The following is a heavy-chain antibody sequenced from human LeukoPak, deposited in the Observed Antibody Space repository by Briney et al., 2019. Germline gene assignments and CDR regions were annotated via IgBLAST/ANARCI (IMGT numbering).Heavy chain of an antibody. CDR1: GFTFSSYA. J-gene: IGHJ4*02. CDR3: ARAGVRSLEWLFDIYFDY. D-gene: IGHD3-3*01. V-gene: IGHV3-30*01. CDR2: ISYDETNK. Sequence: GRSLRLSCAASGFTFSSYAMHWVRQAPGKGLEWVAVISYDETNKYYADSVKGRFTISRDNSKNTLYLQMNSLRAEDTAVYYCARAGVRSLEWLFDIYFDYWGQGTLVTVSS.